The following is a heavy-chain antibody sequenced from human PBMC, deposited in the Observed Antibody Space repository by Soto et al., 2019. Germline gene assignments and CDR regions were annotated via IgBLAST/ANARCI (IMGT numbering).Heavy chain of an antibody. J-gene: IGHJ4*02. Sequence: QVHLVESGGGVVQPGKSLRLSCVASGFTFSRYGMHWVRQAPGEGLEWMAVIVNDGSSRYYADSVKGRFTISRDNSKHTLYLEMTSLGVENTAMYYCARDDDYEANGLDYWGQGTLVTVSS. V-gene: IGHV3-33*01. D-gene: IGHD4-17*01. CDR1: GFTFSRYG. CDR2: IVNDGSSR. CDR3: ARDDDYEANGLDY.